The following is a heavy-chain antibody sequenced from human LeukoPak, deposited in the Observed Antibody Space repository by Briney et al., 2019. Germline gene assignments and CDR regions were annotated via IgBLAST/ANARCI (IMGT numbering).Heavy chain of an antibody. CDR3: ARGGVVPAAIYYYYYGMDV. CDR1: GGSISSGGSY. V-gene: IGHV4-31*03. CDR2: IYYGGST. D-gene: IGHD2-2*02. J-gene: IGHJ6*02. Sequence: SETLSLTCTVSGGSISSGGSYWRWIRQHPGKGLEWIGYIYYGGSTYYNPSLKSRVTISVDTSKNQFSLKLSSVTAADTAVYYCARGGVVPAAIYYYYYGMDVWGQGTTVTVSS.